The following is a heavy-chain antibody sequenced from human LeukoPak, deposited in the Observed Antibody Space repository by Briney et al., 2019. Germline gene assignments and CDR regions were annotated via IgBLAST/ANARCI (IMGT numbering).Heavy chain of an antibody. D-gene: IGHD6-19*01. CDR1: GFTFSSYG. CDR3: AKQAVAGLDY. Sequence: GGSLRLSCAASGFTFSSYGMHWVRQAPGKGLEWVAVISYDGSNKYYADSVKGRFTISRDNSKNTLYLQMNSLRAEDTAVYYCAKQAVAGLDYWGQGTLVTVSP. J-gene: IGHJ4*02. V-gene: IGHV3-30*18. CDR2: ISYDGSNK.